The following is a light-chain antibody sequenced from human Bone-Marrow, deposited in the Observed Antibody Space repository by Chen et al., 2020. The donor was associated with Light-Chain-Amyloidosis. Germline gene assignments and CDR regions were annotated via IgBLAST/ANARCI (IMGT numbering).Light chain of an antibody. V-gene: IGLV2-14*03. CDR1: SSDVGSYNY. CDR3: SSYARSTTVI. J-gene: IGLJ2*01. Sequence: QSALTQPASVSGSPGQSITISCTGTSSDVGSYNYVSWYQQHPGKAPKLMIYDVSNRPSVVSNRLSGSKSGNTASLTISGLQAEDEADYDGSSYARSTTVIFGGRTKLTVL. CDR2: DVS.